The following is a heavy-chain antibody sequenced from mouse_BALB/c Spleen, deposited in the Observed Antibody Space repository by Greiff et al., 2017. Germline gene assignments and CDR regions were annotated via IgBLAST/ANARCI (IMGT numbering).Heavy chain of an antibody. D-gene: IGHD2-4*01. Sequence: QVHVKQSGAELVRPGTSVKVSCKASGYAFTNYLIEWVKQRPGQGLEWIGVINPGSGGTNYNEKFKGKATLTADKSSSTAYMQLSSLTSDDSAVYFCAMIYYDYHYAMDYWGQGTSVTVSS. CDR1: GYAFTNYL. CDR2: INPGSGGT. J-gene: IGHJ4*01. CDR3: AMIYYDYHYAMDY. V-gene: IGHV1-54*01.